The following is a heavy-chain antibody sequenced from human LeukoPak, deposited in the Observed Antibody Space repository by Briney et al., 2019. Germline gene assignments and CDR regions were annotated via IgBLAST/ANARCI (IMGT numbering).Heavy chain of an antibody. V-gene: IGHV1-2*02. CDR2: INPNSGGT. CDR1: GYTFTGYY. J-gene: IGHJ5*02. Sequence: ASVKVSCKASGYTFTGYYMHWVRQAPGQGLEWMGWINPNSGGTNYAQKFQGRVTMTRDTSISTAYMELSRLRSDDTAVYYCAREDSGFAQNWFDPWGQGTLVTVSS. CDR3: AREDSGFAQNWFDP. D-gene: IGHD3-10*01.